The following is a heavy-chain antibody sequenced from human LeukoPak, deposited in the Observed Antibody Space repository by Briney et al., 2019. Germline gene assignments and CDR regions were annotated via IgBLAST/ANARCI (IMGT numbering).Heavy chain of an antibody. CDR1: GGSIRSSRYY. J-gene: IGHJ4*02. D-gene: IGHD3-10*01. Sequence: PSETLSLTCTVSGGSIRSSRYYWGWIRQPPGKGLEWIASIFYSGTTYYNPSVKSRVTISVDTSKNHFSLKLSSVTAADTAVYYCARTNYDSGKDFFDYWGQGTLVTVSS. CDR3: ARTNYDSGKDFFDY. V-gene: IGHV4-39*02. CDR2: IFYSGTT.